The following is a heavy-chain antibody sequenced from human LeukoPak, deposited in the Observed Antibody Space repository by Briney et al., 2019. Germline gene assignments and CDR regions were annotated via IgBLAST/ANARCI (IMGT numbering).Heavy chain of an antibody. CDR1: GFTFDDYA. CDR2: ISWDGGST. CDR3: AKDKDFDSSGWYSSFDY. D-gene: IGHD6-19*01. Sequence: GGSLRLSCAASGFTFDDYAMLWVRQAPGKGLEWVSLISWDGGSTYYADSVKGRFTISRDNSKNSLYLQMNSLRAEDTALYYCAKDKDFDSSGWYSSFDYWGQGTLVTVSS. J-gene: IGHJ4*02. V-gene: IGHV3-43D*04.